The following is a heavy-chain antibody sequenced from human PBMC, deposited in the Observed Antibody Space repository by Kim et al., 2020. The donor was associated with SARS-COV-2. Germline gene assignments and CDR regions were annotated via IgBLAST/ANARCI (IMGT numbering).Heavy chain of an antibody. J-gene: IGHJ4*02. D-gene: IGHD2-2*01. Sequence: ASVKVSCKSSGYSFTSYGLSWVRQAPGQGLEWMGWISAYTGHTHYAQRLQGRVTMTTDTSTSTAHMELRSLRSDDTATYYCARDFSPGGFCSRTGCYLRLGYWGQGSLVTVSS. CDR1: GYSFTSYG. CDR3: ARDFSPGGFCSRTGCYLRLGY. V-gene: IGHV1-18*04. CDR2: ISAYTGHT.